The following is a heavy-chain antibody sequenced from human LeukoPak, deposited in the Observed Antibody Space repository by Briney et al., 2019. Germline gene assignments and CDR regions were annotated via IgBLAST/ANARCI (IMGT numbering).Heavy chain of an antibody. J-gene: IGHJ4*02. CDR3: ASQRRSRGDY. Sequence: SETLSLTCTVSGGSISSSSYYWGWIRQPPGKGLEWIGSSYYSVSTYYNPSLKSRVTISVDTSKNQFSLKLSSVTAADTAVYYCASQRRSRGDYWGQGTLVTVSS. CDR1: GGSISSSSYY. D-gene: IGHD1-26*01. V-gene: IGHV4-39*01. CDR2: SYYSVST.